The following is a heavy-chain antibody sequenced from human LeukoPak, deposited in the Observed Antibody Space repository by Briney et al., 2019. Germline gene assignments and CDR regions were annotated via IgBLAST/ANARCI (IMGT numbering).Heavy chain of an antibody. Sequence: PSETLSLTCAVYGGSFSGYCWSWIRQPPGKGLEWIGEINHSGSTNYNPSLKSRVTISVDTSKNQFSLKLSSVTAADTAVYYCARESHITMIVVVKRGWFDPWGQGTLVTVSS. CDR3: ARESHITMIVVVKRGWFDP. V-gene: IGHV4-34*01. D-gene: IGHD3-22*01. CDR1: GGSFSGYC. J-gene: IGHJ5*02. CDR2: INHSGST.